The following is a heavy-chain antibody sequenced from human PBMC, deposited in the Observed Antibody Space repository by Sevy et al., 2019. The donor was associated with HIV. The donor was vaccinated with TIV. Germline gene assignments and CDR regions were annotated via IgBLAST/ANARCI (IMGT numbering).Heavy chain of an antibody. Sequence: RASVKVSCKASGYTFTGYYMHWVRQAPGQGLEWMGWINPNSGGTNYAQKFQGRVTMTRDTSISTAYMELSRLRSDDTAVYYCARSIAARPRYFDYWGQGTLVTVSS. CDR1: GYTFTGYY. J-gene: IGHJ4*02. V-gene: IGHV1-2*02. D-gene: IGHD6-6*01. CDR3: ARSIAARPRYFDY. CDR2: INPNSGGT.